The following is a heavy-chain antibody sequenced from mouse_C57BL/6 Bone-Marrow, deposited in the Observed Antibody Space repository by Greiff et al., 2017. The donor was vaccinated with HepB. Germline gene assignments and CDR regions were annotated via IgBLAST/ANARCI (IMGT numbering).Heavy chain of an antibody. J-gene: IGHJ1*03. Sequence: QVQLQQSGAELVMPGASVKLSCKASGYTFTSYWMHWVKQRPGQGLEWIGEIDPSDSYTNYNQKFKGKSTLTVDKSSSTAYMQLSSLTSEDSAVYYCARHYYGSSYYWYFDVWGTGTTVTVSS. D-gene: IGHD1-1*01. CDR1: GYTFTSYW. CDR2: IDPSDSYT. CDR3: ARHYYGSSYYWYFDV. V-gene: IGHV1-69*01.